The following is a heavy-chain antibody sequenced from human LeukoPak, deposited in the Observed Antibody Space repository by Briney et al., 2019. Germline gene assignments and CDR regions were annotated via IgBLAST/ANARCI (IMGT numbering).Heavy chain of an antibody. CDR1: GYTFTDYY. CDR2: LNPNTGGA. D-gene: IGHD2-21*01. V-gene: IGHV1-2*06. J-gene: IGHJ4*02. Sequence: ASVKVSCKPSGYTFTDYYINWVRQAPGQGLEWMGQLNPNTGGANYPQKFQGRVSMTRDTSINTAYIEVTRLTSDDTAVYYCARVTWKTVIAAPDYWGQGTLVTVSS. CDR3: ARVTWKTVIAAPDY.